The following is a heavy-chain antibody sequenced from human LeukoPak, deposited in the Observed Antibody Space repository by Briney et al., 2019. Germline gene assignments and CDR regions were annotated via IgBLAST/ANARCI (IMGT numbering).Heavy chain of an antibody. J-gene: IGHJ6*02. Sequence: GGSLRLSCAASGFTFDDYGMSWVRQAPGKGLEWVSGINWNGGSTGYADSVKGRFTISRDNAKNSPYLQMNSLRAEDTALYYCARGIKPYYYYGMDVWGQGTTVTVSS. CDR3: ARGIKPYYYYGMDV. CDR1: GFTFDDYG. V-gene: IGHV3-20*04. CDR2: INWNGGST.